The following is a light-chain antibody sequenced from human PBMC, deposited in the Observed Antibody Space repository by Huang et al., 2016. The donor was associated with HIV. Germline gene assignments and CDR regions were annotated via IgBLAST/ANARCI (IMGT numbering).Light chain of an antibody. Sequence: EIVMTQSPATLSVSPGERATLSCRASQSITGNLAWYQQKPGQAPRLLLYGAFTRATGVPARFSGSGSGTEFTLTITSLQSEDSAVYYCHQYDFWAWTFGQGTKVEIK. CDR2: GAF. CDR1: QSITGN. J-gene: IGKJ1*01. V-gene: IGKV3-15*01. CDR3: HQYDFWAWT.